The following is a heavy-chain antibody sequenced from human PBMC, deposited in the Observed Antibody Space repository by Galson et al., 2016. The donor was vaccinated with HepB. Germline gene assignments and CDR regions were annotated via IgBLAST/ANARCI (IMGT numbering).Heavy chain of an antibody. CDR1: GFTFSKYT. V-gene: IGHV3-48*02. Sequence: SLRLSCAASGFTFSKYTMTWVRLAPGKGLEWISYISLSSRIIYYADSVEGRFTLSRDDAGNSLNLQMNSLRDGDTAIYYCARGRGGYDSSAYPFDLWGQGTLVTVSS. J-gene: IGHJ4*02. CDR2: ISLSSRII. D-gene: IGHD3-22*01. CDR3: ARGRGGYDSSAYPFDL.